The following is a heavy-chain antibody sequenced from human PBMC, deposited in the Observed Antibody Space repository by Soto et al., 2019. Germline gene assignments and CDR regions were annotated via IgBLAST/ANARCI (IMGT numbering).Heavy chain of an antibody. CDR1: GFTFSSYE. V-gene: IGHV3-48*03. CDR2: ISSSGSTI. Sequence: PGGSMKRSCAASGFTFSSYEMNWVRQAPGKGLEWVSYISSSGSTIYYADSVKGRFTISRDNAKNSLYLQMNSLRAEDTAVYYCARAMAVEQLAPFDYWGQGTLVTVSS. CDR3: ARAMAVEQLAPFDY. J-gene: IGHJ4*02. D-gene: IGHD6-6*01.